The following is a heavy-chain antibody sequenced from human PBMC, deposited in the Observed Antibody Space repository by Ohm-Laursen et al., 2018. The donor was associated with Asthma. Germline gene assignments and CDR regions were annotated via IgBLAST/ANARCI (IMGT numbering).Heavy chain of an antibody. CDR1: GYTFTNYY. CDR2: IIPIFGTA. V-gene: IGHV1-69*13. J-gene: IGHJ5*02. CDR3: AREHRENWFDP. Sequence: GASVKVSCKASGYTFTNYYMHWVRQAPGQGLEWMGGIIPIFGTANYAQKFQGRVTITADESTSTAYMELSSLRSEDTAVYYCAREHRENWFDPWGQGTLVTVSS.